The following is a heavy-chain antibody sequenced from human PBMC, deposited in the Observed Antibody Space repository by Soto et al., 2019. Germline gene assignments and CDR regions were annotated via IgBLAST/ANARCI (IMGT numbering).Heavy chain of an antibody. CDR3: TKCGPSGFCSGCRCDFDY. CDR2: ISWNSNII. J-gene: IGHJ4*02. V-gene: IGHV3-9*01. Sequence: EVQLVESGGGLVQPGRSLRLSCAASGFTFDDYAMHWVRRVPGKGLEWVSSISWNSNIIGYADSVTGRFTISRDNAKNSLYLQINSLRPENTALYYCTKCGPSGFCSGCRCDFDYWGQGTLVTVSS. CDR1: GFTFDDYA. D-gene: IGHD2-15*01.